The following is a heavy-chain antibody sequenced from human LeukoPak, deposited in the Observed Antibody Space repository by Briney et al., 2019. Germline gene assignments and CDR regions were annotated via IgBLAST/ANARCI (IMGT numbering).Heavy chain of an antibody. D-gene: IGHD2/OR15-2a*01. V-gene: IGHV4-61*02. CDR2: IYTSGST. Sequence: SETLSLTCTVSGGSISSGSYYWSWIRQPAGKGLEWIGRIYTSGSTNYNPSLKSRVTISVDTSKNQFSLKLSSVTAADTAVYYCATPFRSGAFDIWGQGTVVTVSS. J-gene: IGHJ3*02. CDR1: GGSISSGSYY. CDR3: ATPFRSGAFDI.